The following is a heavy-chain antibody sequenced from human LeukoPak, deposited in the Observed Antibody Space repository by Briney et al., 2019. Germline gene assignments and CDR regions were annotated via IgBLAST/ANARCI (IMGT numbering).Heavy chain of an antibody. J-gene: IGHJ6*03. CDR1: GFNFNTYG. CDR2: ISSSSSYI. CDR3: ARVAGSGWYANYYYYMDV. V-gene: IGHV3-21*01. Sequence: GGTLRLSCAASGFNFNTYGMSWVRQVPGKGLEWVSSISSSSSYIYYADSVKGRFTISRDNAKNSLYLQMNSLRAEDTAVYYCARVAGSGWYANYYYYMDVWGKGTTVTVS. D-gene: IGHD6-19*01.